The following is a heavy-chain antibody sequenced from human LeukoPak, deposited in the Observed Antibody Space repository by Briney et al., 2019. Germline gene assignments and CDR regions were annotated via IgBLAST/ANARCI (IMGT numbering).Heavy chain of an antibody. CDR1: GFTFSSYA. CDR2: ISYDGSNK. CDR3: ARGRYSSSLSNSRWFDP. V-gene: IGHV3-30*04. Sequence: PGGSLRLSCAASGFTFSSYAMHWVRQAPGKGLEWVAVISYDGSNKYYADSVKGRFTISRDNSKNTLYLQMNSLRAEDTAVYYCARGRYSSSLSNSRWFDPWAQGTLVTVSS. D-gene: IGHD6-13*01. J-gene: IGHJ5*02.